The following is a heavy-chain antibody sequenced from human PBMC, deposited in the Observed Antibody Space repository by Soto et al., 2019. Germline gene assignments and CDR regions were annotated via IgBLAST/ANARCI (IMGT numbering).Heavy chain of an antibody. D-gene: IGHD3-3*01. V-gene: IGHV4-31*03. CDR3: ARVRRELSGYIFDS. CDR1: GDSIRNGSYY. J-gene: IGHJ4*02. Sequence: QVQLQESGPGLVRPSQTLSLTCIVSGDSIRNGSYYWTWIRQHSGKGLEWIGYIYYTGHTYYNPSLESRVIISVDTSKNQFSLRLNSVTAADTAILYCARVRRELSGYIFDSWGQGTLVAVS. CDR2: IYYTGHT.